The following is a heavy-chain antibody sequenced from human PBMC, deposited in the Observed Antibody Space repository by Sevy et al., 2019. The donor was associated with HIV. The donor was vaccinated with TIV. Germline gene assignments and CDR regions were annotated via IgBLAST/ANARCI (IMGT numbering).Heavy chain of an antibody. CDR1: GFSISGYG. CDR2: IWYDGTNK. V-gene: IGHV3-33*01. CDR3: AREDIRVAGIGYYFHS. Sequence: GGSLRLSCAASGFSISGYGMHWVRQAPGKGLEWVAVIWYDGTNKEYADSVKGRFTISRDNSKNTLYLQMNSLRAGDTAVYYCAREDIRVAGIGYYFHSWGQGTLVTVSS. J-gene: IGHJ4*02. D-gene: IGHD6-19*01.